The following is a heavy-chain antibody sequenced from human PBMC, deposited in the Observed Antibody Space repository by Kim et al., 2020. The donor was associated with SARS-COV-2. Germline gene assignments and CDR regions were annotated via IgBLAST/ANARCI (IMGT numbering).Heavy chain of an antibody. CDR2: ISYDGSNK. J-gene: IGHJ3*02. Sequence: GGSLRLSCAASGFTFSSYAMHWVRQAPGKGLEWVAVISYDGSNKYYADSVKGRFTISTDNSKNTLYLQMNSLRAEDTAVYYCARTGYSGSYYNAFDIWG. CDR1: GFTFSSYA. V-gene: IGHV3-30-3*01. CDR3: ARTGYSGSYYNAFDI. D-gene: IGHD1-26*01.